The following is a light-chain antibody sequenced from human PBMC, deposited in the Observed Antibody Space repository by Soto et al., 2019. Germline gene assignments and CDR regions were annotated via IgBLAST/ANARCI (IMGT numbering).Light chain of an antibody. Sequence: EIVLTQSPGTLSLSPGERATLSCRASQSVSSAYLAWYQHKPGQPPTLLIYAASSRVTGIPDRFSGSGSGTDFTLTISGPEPENVAVYYCQQYGSSPPWTFGQGTKVEIK. V-gene: IGKV3-20*01. J-gene: IGKJ1*01. CDR2: AAS. CDR3: QQYGSSPPWT. CDR1: QSVSSAY.